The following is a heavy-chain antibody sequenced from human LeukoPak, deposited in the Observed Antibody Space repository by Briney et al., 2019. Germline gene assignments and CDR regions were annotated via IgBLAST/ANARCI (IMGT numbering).Heavy chain of an antibody. CDR3: ASDEEIKWFYY. V-gene: IGHV4-4*02. CDR1: GGSISSSNW. CDR2: IYHLGTT. J-gene: IGHJ4*02. Sequence: PSETLTLTCTVSGGSISSSNWWSWVRQPPGKGLEYIGDIYHLGTTNYNPSLKSRVTISVDTSKNQFSLRLNSVTAADTAVYYCASDEEIKWFYYWGQGTLVTVSS. D-gene: IGHD3-22*01.